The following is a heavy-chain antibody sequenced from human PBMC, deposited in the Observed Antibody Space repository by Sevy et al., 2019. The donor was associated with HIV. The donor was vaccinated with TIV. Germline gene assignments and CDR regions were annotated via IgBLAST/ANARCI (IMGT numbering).Heavy chain of an antibody. J-gene: IGHJ6*02. CDR1: GFIFNDYN. V-gene: IGHV3-21*01. CDR2: IFSSSSWI. Sequence: GGSLRLSCAASGFIFNDYNMNWVRQAPGKGLEWVSFIFSSSSWIYYAHSWKGRFTTSRDNTKNSLYLQMNSLRAEDTAVYYCTRDKTILEGRYGMDVWGQGTTVTVSS. D-gene: IGHD3-3*01. CDR3: TRDKTILEGRYGMDV.